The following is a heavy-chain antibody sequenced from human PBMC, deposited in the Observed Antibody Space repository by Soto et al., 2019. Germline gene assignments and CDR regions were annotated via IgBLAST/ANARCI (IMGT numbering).Heavy chain of an antibody. D-gene: IGHD3-9*01. CDR3: PRAAADYDILPGYSDYYYHGMHV. CDR2: ISTSSSPI. CDR1: GFAFGSYG. J-gene: IGHJ6*02. V-gene: IGHV3-21*06. Sequence: GGSLRLSCVASGFAFGSYGMNWVRQSPGKVLERVSSISTSSSPIYYTDPVKPRFTISRDHPRNSLYPQLKSLRAEDTAVSLSPRAAADYDILPGYSDYYYHGMHVWGHETPVTVSS.